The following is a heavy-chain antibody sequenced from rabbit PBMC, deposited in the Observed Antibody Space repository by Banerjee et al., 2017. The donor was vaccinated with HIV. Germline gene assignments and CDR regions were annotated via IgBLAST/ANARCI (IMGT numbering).Heavy chain of an antibody. D-gene: IGHD2-1*01. CDR2: ISGSGSGFT. CDR1: GFSLSGSDY. J-gene: IGHJ4*01. CDR3: ARGSATMTLVITGYYLSL. Sequence: QSLEESGGDLVKPGASLTLTCTASGFSLSGSDYMCWVRQAPGKGLEWISCISGSGSGFTYSATWAKGRFTCSKTSSTTVTLQMTGLTAADTATYFCARGSATMTLVITGYYLSLWGPGTLVTVS. V-gene: IGHV1S40*01.